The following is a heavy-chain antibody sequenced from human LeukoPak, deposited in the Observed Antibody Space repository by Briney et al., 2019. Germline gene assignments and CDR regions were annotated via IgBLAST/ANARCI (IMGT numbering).Heavy chain of an antibody. Sequence: PGGSLRLSCAASGFTLSTYWMSWVRQAPGKGLEWVANIKQDGSEKYYVDSVKGRFTISRDNAKNSLYLQMNSLRAEDTAVYYCAREYITMIVVVTGFFGMDVWGQGTTVTVSS. CDR1: GFTLSTYW. J-gene: IGHJ6*02. CDR3: AREYITMIVVVTGFFGMDV. D-gene: IGHD3-22*01. V-gene: IGHV3-7*01. CDR2: IKQDGSEK.